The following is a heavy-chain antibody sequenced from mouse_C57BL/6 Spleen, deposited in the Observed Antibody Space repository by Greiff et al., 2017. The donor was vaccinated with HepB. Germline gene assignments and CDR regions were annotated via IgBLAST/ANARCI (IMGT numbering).Heavy chain of an antibody. CDR1: GYSFTDYN. D-gene: IGHD1-1*01. Sequence: EVKLQESGPELVKPGASVKISCKASGYSFTDYNMNWVKQSNGKSLEWIGVINPNYGTTSYNQKFKGKATLTVDQSSSTAYMQLNSLTSEDSAVYYCARRYYGSREAYAMDYWGQGTSVTVSS. V-gene: IGHV1-39*01. CDR3: ARRYYGSREAYAMDY. CDR2: INPNYGTT. J-gene: IGHJ4*01.